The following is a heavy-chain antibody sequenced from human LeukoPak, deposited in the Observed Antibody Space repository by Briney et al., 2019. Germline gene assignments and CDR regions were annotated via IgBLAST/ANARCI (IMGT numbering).Heavy chain of an antibody. CDR3: AKDIYRGLDMATRPDY. V-gene: IGHV3-43*02. CDR1: GFTFDDYA. CDR2: ISGDADST. J-gene: IGHJ4*02. D-gene: IGHD5-24*01. Sequence: PGGSLRLSCAASGFTFDDYAMHWVRQAPGKGLEWVSLISGDADSTYYADSVKGRFTISRDDSKNSLYLQMNSPRTEDTALYYCAKDIYRGLDMATRPDYWGQGILVTVSS.